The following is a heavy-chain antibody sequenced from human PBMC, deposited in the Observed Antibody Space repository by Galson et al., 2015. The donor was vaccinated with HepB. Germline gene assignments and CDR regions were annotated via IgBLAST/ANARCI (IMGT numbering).Heavy chain of an antibody. CDR2: VRRKDNGYST. J-gene: IGHJ4*02. V-gene: IGHV3-72*01. Sequence: SLRLSCAASGFGFSDHYMDWVRQAPGKGLEWVGRVRRKDNGYSTEYAASVKGRFIVSRDDSTKSIYLQMNGLKTEDTALYYCARVGPPSYSSSDYWGQGTLVTVSS. CDR1: GFGFSDHY. D-gene: IGHD6-19*01. CDR3: ARVGPPSYSSSDY.